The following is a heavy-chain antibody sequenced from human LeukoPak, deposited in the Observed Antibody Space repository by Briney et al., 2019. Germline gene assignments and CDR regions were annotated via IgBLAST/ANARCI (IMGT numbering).Heavy chain of an antibody. D-gene: IGHD1-26*01. CDR1: GGTFSSYA. CDR3: ARDRGSDSGSHFNFDY. CDR2: IIPIFGTA. Sequence: SVKVSCKASGGTFSSYAISWVRQAPGQGLEWMGGIIPIFGTANYAQKFQGRVTITADESTSTAYMELSSLRSEDTAVYYCARDRGSDSGSHFNFDYWGQGTLVTVSS. J-gene: IGHJ4*02. V-gene: IGHV1-69*13.